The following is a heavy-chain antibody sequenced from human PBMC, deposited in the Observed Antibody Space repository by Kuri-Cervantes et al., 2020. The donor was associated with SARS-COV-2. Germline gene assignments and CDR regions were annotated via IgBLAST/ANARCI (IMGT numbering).Heavy chain of an antibody. J-gene: IGHJ4*02. CDR3: AKDWSGTSGAGSPVFDY. V-gene: IGHV3-23*01. Sequence: LSLTCDVSGDSMNNGNWWTWVRQAPGKGLEWVAGISGSGAVTYYTDSLRGRFTISRDHSKNTVILQMTSLRAEDTAVYYCAKDWSGTSGAGSPVFDYWGQGTLVTVSS. CDR1: GDSMNNGN. CDR2: ISGSGAVT. D-gene: IGHD3-10*01.